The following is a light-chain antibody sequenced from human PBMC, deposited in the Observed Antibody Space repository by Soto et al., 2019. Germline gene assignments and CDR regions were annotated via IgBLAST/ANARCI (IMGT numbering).Light chain of an antibody. CDR1: SSNIGSNT. CDR3: AAWDDSLNEV. CDR2: SNN. Sequence: QSVLTQPPSGSGTPGQRVTISCSGSSSNIGSNTVNWYQQLPGTAPKLLIYSNNQRPSGVPDRFSGSKSGTSASLAISGLQSEDEADYYCAAWDDSLNEVFGTGTKVTVL. J-gene: IGLJ1*01. V-gene: IGLV1-44*01.